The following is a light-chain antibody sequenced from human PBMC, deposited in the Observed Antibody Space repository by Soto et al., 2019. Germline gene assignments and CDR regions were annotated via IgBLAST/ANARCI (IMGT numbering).Light chain of an antibody. CDR3: QQYNNWPWT. J-gene: IGKJ1*01. CDR1: QSVSSN. Sequence: EIVMTQSPATLSVSPGERATLSCRASQSVSSNLAWYQQKPGQAPRLLIYGASTRATGIPARFSGSGSGTEFTLTISSLLSEDFAVYYCQQYNNWPWTLGQGTKVDIK. V-gene: IGKV3-15*01. CDR2: GAS.